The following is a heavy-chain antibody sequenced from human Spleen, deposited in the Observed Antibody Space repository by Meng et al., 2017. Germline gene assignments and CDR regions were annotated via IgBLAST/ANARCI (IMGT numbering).Heavy chain of an antibody. CDR3: AREGPNGSYDY. CDR2: INNDGGSR. D-gene: IGHD5-24*01. J-gene: IGHJ4*02. V-gene: IGHV3-74*01. Sequence: VQLEESGGGVVQPGRSLRLSCAASGFTFRTYGMHWVRQAPGKGLVWVSRINNDGGSRNYADSVKGRFTIARDNAKNTLYLQMNSLRAEDTAVYYCAREGPNGSYDYWGQGTLVTVSS. CDR1: GFTFRTYG.